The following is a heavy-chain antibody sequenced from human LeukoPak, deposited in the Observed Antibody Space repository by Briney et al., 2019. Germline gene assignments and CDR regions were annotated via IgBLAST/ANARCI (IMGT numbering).Heavy chain of an antibody. CDR1: GFTFSGSA. V-gene: IGHV3-15*01. Sequence: GGSLRLSCATSGFTFSGSAMHWVRQASGKGLEWVGRIKSKTDDGTTDYAAPVKGRFTISRDDSKNTLYLQMNSLKTEDTAVYYCTTDLSGFYDFWSGYRGDFDYWGQGTLVTVSS. CDR3: TTDLSGFYDFWSGYRGDFDY. CDR2: IKSKTDDGTT. D-gene: IGHD3-3*01. J-gene: IGHJ4*02.